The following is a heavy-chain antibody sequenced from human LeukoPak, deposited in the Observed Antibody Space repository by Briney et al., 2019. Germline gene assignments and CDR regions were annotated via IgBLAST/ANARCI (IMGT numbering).Heavy chain of an antibody. J-gene: IGHJ4*02. CDR3: ARVQWRGLGL. CDR1: DGSVSSRYYH. D-gene: IGHD6-19*01. Sequence: SETLSLTCSVSDGSVSSRYYHWDWVRLPPGKGLEWIGSFYYGGITYYNPSLKSRVTISVDTSKNQFSLKVTSVTATDTALYYCARVQWRGLGLWGQGTLVTVSS. CDR2: FYYGGIT. V-gene: IGHV4-39*01.